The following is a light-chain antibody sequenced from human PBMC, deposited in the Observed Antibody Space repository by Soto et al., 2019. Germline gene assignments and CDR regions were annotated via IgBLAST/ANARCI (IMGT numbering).Light chain of an antibody. J-gene: IGKJ5*01. Sequence: EIVLTQSPGILSLSPGERATLSCRASQSVRNTYLAWYQQKPGQAPRLLIHGASSGATGIPDRFSGSGSGTDFTLTISRLEPEDFAVYYCQYYSSSLSITFGQGTRLEIK. CDR3: QYYSSSLSIT. CDR1: QSVRNTY. CDR2: GAS. V-gene: IGKV3-20*01.